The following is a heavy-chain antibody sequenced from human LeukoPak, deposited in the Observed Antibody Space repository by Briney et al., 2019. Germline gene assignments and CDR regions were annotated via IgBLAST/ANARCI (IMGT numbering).Heavy chain of an antibody. D-gene: IGHD3-10*01. CDR2: ILEDGTIQ. CDR1: GFTFRNYM. J-gene: IGHJ4*02. CDR3: ARVQGGGFRTADF. V-gene: IGHV3-30*04. Sequence: GRSLRLSCAASGFTFRNYMMHWVRQAPGKGLDWVAVILEDGTIQHCADSVKGRFTISRDNSRNTVFLQMNSLRGEDTAIYYCARVQGGGFRTADFWGQGTVVTVSS.